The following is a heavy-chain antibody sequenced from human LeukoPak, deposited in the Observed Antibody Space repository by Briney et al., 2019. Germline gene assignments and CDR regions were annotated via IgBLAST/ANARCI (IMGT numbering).Heavy chain of an antibody. V-gene: IGHV3-48*02. CDR3: ARDSGPRYGPY. Sequence: PGGSLRLSCAASGFTFSSYNMNWVRQAPGKGLEWLSYISSSGSTIYYADSVKGRFTISRDNGKNSLYPQMNSLRDEDTAVYYCARDSGPRYGPYWGQGTLVTVSS. D-gene: IGHD5-18*01. CDR2: ISSSGSTI. CDR1: GFTFSSYN. J-gene: IGHJ4*02.